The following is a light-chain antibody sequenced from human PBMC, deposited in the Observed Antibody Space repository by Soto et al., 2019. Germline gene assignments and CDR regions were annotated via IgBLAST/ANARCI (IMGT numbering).Light chain of an antibody. CDR2: GAS. J-gene: IGKJ1*01. CDR3: QQYKDWPKT. V-gene: IGKV3-15*01. CDR1: QSVSSY. Sequence: ETVMTQSPATLSVSPGEGAVLSCRASQSVSSYLAWYQQRPGQAPRVLIYGASTRATGIATRFSGSGSGTEFTLTIGSLQSEDSAVYYCQQYKDWPKTFGQGTKVEIK.